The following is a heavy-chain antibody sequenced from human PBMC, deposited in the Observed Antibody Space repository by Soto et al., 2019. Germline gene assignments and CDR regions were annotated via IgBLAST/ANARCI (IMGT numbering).Heavy chain of an antibody. CDR2: ISGSGGST. CDR1: GFTFSSYA. D-gene: IGHD3-22*01. V-gene: IGHV3-23*01. Sequence: LRLSCAASGFTFSSYAMSWVRQAPGKGLEWVSAISGSGGSTYYADSVKGRFTISRDNSKTTLYLQMNSLRAEDTAVYYCAKDSKSLRSSGSWGQGTLVTVSS. J-gene: IGHJ5*02. CDR3: AKDSKSLRSSGS.